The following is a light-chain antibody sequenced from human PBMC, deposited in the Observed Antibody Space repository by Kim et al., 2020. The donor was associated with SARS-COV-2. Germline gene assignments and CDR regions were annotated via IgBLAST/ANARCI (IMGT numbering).Light chain of an antibody. Sequence: SASVGDRVTITCRASQRISSYLYWYQQKPGKAPQLLIYAASSLQSGVPSSFSGSGSGTDFTLTISSLQPEDFATYYCQQSYSTPPTFGGGTKVEI. CDR2: AAS. V-gene: IGKV1-39*01. CDR3: QQSYSTPPT. CDR1: QRISSY. J-gene: IGKJ4*01.